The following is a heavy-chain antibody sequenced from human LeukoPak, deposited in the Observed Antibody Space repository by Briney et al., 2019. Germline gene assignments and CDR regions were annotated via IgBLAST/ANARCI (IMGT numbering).Heavy chain of an antibody. CDR1: GYTFTSYG. CDR3: AKGRRLHYYYYGMDV. D-gene: IGHD5-12*01. CDR2: ISAYNGNT. J-gene: IGHJ6*02. V-gene: IGHV1-18*01. Sequence: ASVKVSCKASGYTFTSYGISWVRQAPGQGLEWMGWISAYNGNTNYAQKLQGRVTMTTGTSTSTAYMELRSLRSDDTAVYYCAKGRRLHYYYYGMDVWGQGTTVTVSS.